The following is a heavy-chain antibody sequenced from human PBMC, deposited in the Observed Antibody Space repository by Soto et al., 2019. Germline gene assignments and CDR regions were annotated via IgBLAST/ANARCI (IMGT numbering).Heavy chain of an antibody. V-gene: IGHV4-31*03. CDR3: AREGGLAYCGGDCLYNWFDP. J-gene: IGHJ5*02. CDR1: GGSISSGDYY. Sequence: LSLTCTVSGGSISSGDYYWSWVRQHPGKGLEWIGYRSYSGSTYYNPSLKSRVTIVVDTSRNQFSLRLSSVTAADTAVYYCAREGGLAYCGGDCLYNWFDPWGQGTLVTVSS. CDR2: RSYSGST. D-gene: IGHD2-21*02.